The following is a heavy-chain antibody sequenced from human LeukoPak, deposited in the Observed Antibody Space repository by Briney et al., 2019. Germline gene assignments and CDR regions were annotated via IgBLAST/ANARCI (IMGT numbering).Heavy chain of an antibody. Sequence: PSEILSLTCTVSGGSISSSSYYWGWIRQPPGKGLEWIGSMYSSGSTYYNPSLKSRVTISVDTSKNQFSLKLSSVTAADTAVYYCARSGSGYLRYYFDYWGQGTLVTVSS. V-gene: IGHV4-39*07. J-gene: IGHJ4*02. CDR3: ARSGSGYLRYYFDY. CDR2: MYSSGST. D-gene: IGHD5-12*01. CDR1: GGSISSSSYY.